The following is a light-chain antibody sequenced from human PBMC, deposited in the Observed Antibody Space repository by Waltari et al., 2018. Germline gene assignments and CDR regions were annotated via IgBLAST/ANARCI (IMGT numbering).Light chain of an antibody. CDR2: KAN. Sequence: QTVVTHELSLSVSPGWTITLTCSLSSGSLSTTSYATWYQQTPCQAPRTLVYKANARSSGVPDRFSGSILGNTAALTITGAQADDESDYYCALYMGSGIWVFGGGTKLTVL. J-gene: IGLJ3*02. V-gene: IGLV8-61*01. CDR3: ALYMGSGIWV. CDR1: SGSLSTTSY.